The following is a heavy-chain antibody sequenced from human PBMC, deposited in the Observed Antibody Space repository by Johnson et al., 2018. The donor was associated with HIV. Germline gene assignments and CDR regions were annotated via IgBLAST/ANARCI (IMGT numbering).Heavy chain of an antibody. CDR1: GFIFSSHS. V-gene: IGHV3-30*04. D-gene: IGHD3-10*01. Sequence: QVQLVESGGGVVQPGRPLRLSCVASGFIFSSHSMYWVRQAPGKGLEWVAVISYDGSNKYYADSVKGRFTISRDNSKNTLYLQMNSLRAEDTAVYYCAKDRGLSAFDIWGQGTMVTVSS. J-gene: IGHJ3*02. CDR2: ISYDGSNK. CDR3: AKDRGLSAFDI.